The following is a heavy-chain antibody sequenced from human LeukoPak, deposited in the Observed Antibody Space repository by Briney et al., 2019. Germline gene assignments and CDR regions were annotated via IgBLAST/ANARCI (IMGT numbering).Heavy chain of an antibody. CDR3: ARRDSVGVVSASDY. J-gene: IGHJ4*02. D-gene: IGHD2-15*01. CDR1: GFTFSDYV. CDR2: ITASGDRT. Sequence: GESLKLSCAASGFTFSDYVMIWVRQAPGKGLEWVSGITASGDRTFYGDSVRGRFTVSRDNSKNTVYLRMNSLRDDDTAVYYWARRDSVGVVSASDYWGQGTLVTVSS. V-gene: IGHV3-23*01.